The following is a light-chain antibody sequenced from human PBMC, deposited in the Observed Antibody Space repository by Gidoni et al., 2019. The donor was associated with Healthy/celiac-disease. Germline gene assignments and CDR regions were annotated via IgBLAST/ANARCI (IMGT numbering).Light chain of an antibody. CDR1: SSDVVGYNY. CDR2: EVS. J-gene: IGLJ2*01. Sequence: QSAMTQPASVSGSPGQSITISCTGTSSDVVGYNYVSWYQQPPGKAPKLMIYEVSNRPSGVSNRFSGSKSGNTASLTISGLQAEDEADYYCSSYTSSSTLVVFGGGTKLTVL. CDR3: SSYTSSSTLVV. V-gene: IGLV2-14*01.